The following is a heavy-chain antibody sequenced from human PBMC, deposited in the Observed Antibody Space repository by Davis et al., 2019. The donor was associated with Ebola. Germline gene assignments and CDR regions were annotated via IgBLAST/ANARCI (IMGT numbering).Heavy chain of an antibody. CDR2: ISGSSGGT. V-gene: IGHV3-23*01. CDR3: ARATGMDV. CDR1: GFTFNRYV. Sequence: GGSLRLSCAASGFTFNRYVMSWVRQAPGKGLEWVSGISGSSGGTYYADSVKGRFTISRDNSKNTLYLQMNSLRAEDTAVYYCARATGMDVWGQGTTVTVSS. J-gene: IGHJ6*02.